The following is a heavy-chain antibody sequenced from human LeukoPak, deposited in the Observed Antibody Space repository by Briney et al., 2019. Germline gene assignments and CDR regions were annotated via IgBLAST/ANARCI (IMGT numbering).Heavy chain of an antibody. J-gene: IGHJ4*02. CDR2: ISTSSSNM. CDR3: ARDVASKNDYGDYFNY. CDR1: GFTFSSYS. D-gene: IGHD4-17*01. Sequence: GGSLRLSCAASGFTFSSYSMNWVRLDPGKGLEWVSSISTSSSNMYYADSVKGRFTISRDNAKNSLYLQMNSLRAEDTAVYYCARDVASKNDYGDYFNYWGQGTLVTVSS. V-gene: IGHV3-21*01.